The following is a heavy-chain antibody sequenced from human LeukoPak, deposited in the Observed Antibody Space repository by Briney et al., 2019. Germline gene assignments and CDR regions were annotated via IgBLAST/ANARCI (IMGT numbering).Heavy chain of an antibody. D-gene: IGHD3-3*01. CDR1: GFTFSSYG. J-gene: IGHJ3*02. Sequence: PGRSLGLSCAASGFTFSSYGMHWVRQAPGKGLEWVAVIWYDGSNEYYADSVKGRLTISRDNSKNTLYLQMNSLRAEDTAVYYCAKDLSDFFGTLVDAFDIWGQGTMVTVSS. V-gene: IGHV3-33*06. CDR2: IWYDGSNE. CDR3: AKDLSDFFGTLVDAFDI.